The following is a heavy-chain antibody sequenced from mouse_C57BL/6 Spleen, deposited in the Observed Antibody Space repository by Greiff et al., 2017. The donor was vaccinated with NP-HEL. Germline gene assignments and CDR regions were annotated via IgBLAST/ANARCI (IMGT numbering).Heavy chain of an antibody. CDR2: INPNNGGT. J-gene: IGHJ1*03. V-gene: IGHV1-26*01. CDR1: GYTFTDYY. CDR3: ATYGSSYVNFDV. Sequence: EVQLQQSGPELVKPGASVKISCKASGYTFTDYYMNWVKQSHGKSLEWIGDINPNNGGTSYNQKFKGKATLTVDKSSSTAYMELRSLTSDDSAVYYCATYGSSYVNFDVWGTGTTVTVSS. D-gene: IGHD1-1*01.